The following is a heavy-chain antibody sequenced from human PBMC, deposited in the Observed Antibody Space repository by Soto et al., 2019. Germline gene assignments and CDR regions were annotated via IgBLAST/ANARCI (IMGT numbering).Heavy chain of an antibody. V-gene: IGHV4-39*07. CDR2: IYYSGST. CDR1: GGSISSSRYY. J-gene: IGHJ5*02. D-gene: IGHD1-26*01. CDR3: ARDLSRSGTEHWFDP. Sequence: SETLSLTCTVSGGSISSSRYYWGWIRQPPGRGLEWIGRIYYSGSTNYNPSLKSRVTISVDTSKNQFSLKLSSVTAADTAVYYCARDLSRSGTEHWFDPWGQATLVTVSS.